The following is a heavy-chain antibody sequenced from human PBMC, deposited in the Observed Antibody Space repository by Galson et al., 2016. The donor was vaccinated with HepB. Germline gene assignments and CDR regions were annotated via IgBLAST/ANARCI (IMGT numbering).Heavy chain of an antibody. CDR3: TRGQGYSSGWGFFYSYMDV. V-gene: IGHV4-61*01. CDR1: GGSVRSDNYY. J-gene: IGHJ6*03. Sequence: ETLSLTCTVSGGSVRSDNYYWSWIRQPPGKGLEWIGKVDHRGGTTYNPSLTSRVTISIDTSKNQFSLKVRSVTAADTAIYYCTRGQGYSSGWGFFYSYMDVWDKGITVTVSS. CDR2: VDHRGGT. D-gene: IGHD6-19*01.